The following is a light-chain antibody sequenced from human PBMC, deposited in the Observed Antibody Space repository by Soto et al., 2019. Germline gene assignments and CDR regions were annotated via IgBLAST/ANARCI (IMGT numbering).Light chain of an antibody. CDR3: QQYNNWPSWT. J-gene: IGKJ1*01. Sequence: EIVMTQSPATLSVSPGERATLSCRASRSVSSNLAWYQQKPGQAPRLLIYGASTRATGIPARFSGGGSGTEFTLTISSLQSEDFAVYYCQQYNNWPSWTFGQGTKV. V-gene: IGKV3-15*01. CDR1: RSVSSN. CDR2: GAS.